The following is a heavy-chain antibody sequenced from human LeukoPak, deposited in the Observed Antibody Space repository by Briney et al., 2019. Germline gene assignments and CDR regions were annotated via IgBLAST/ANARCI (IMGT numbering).Heavy chain of an antibody. J-gene: IGHJ4*02. CDR3: ARDLYRIVVVPHYFDY. Sequence: GGSLRLSCAASGFTFSSYGMSWVRQAPGKGLEWVSSISGSGGSTHHADSVKGRFTISRDNSKNTLYLQMNSLRAEDTAVYYCARDLYRIVVVPHYFDYWGQGTLVTVSS. V-gene: IGHV3-23*01. CDR2: ISGSGGST. CDR1: GFTFSSYG. D-gene: IGHD3-22*01.